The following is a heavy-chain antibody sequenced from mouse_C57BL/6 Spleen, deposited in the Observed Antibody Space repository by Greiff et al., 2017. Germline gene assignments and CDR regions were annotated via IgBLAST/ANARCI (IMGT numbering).Heavy chain of an antibody. CDR3: ARGDIYYAMDY. Sequence: EVQLVESGGGLVKPGGSLKLSCAASGFTFSDYGMHWVRQAPEKGLEWVAYISSGSSTIYYADTVKGRFTISRDNAKNTLFLQMTSLRSEDTAMYYCARGDIYYAMDYWGQGTSVTVSS. J-gene: IGHJ4*01. D-gene: IGHD3-2*01. CDR2: ISSGSSTI. V-gene: IGHV5-17*01. CDR1: GFTFSDYG.